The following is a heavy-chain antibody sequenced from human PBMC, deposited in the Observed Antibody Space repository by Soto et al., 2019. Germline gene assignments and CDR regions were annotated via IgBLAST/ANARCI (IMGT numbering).Heavy chain of an antibody. CDR3: AGSRITAPGTFDY. J-gene: IGHJ4*02. Sequence: QVQLVESGGGLVEPGGSLRLSCEASGFTFSDYYMNWVRQAPGKGLEWVSYMSSSGTSIFYADSVQGRFTTSRDIVKNSLFLQMSSLRAEDTAVYYCAGSRITAPGTFDYWGPGTRVTVSS. CDR2: MSSSGTSI. V-gene: IGHV3-11*01. CDR1: GFTFSDYY. D-gene: IGHD6-13*01.